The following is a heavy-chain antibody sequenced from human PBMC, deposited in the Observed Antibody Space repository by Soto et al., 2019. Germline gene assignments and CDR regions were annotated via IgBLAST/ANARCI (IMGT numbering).Heavy chain of an antibody. Sequence: SETLSLTCTVSGGSISSGDYYWSGIRQPPGKGLEWIGYIYYSGSTYYNPSLKSRVTISVDTSKNQFSLKLSSVTAADTAVYYCARAGERQHYYDSSGYYMGFDPWGQGTLVTVSS. CDR3: ARAGERQHYYDSSGYYMGFDP. CDR1: GGSISSGDYY. CDR2: IYYSGST. J-gene: IGHJ5*02. V-gene: IGHV4-30-4*01. D-gene: IGHD3-22*01.